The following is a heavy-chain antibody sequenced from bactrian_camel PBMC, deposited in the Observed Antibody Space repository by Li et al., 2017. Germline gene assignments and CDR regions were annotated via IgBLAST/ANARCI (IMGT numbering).Heavy chain of an antibody. CDR2: ITGTGTT. D-gene: IGHD5*01. CDR1: GFTLSSYA. CDR3: AKDDNGGLAAATYGY. Sequence: VQLVESGGDLVQPGGSLRISCAASGFTLSSYAMSWVRQAPGKGLEWVSGITGTGTTWYADSVKGRFTISRDSAKSAVYLQLNSLKTEDMAMYYCAKDDNGGLAAATYGYWGQGTQVTVS. V-gene: IGHV3S40*01. J-gene: IGHJ6*01.